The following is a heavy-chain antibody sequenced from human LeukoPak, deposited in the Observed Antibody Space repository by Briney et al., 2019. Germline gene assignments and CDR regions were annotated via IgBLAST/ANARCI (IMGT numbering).Heavy chain of an antibody. Sequence: PSETLSLTCTVSGGSISSYYWSWIRQPAGKGLEWIGRIYTSGSTNYNPSLKSRVTISVDTSKNQFSLKVSSVTAADTAVYYCARGGHLNYFYYYMDVWGKGTTVTVSS. CDR2: IYTSGST. J-gene: IGHJ6*03. CDR1: GGSISSYY. D-gene: IGHD3-10*01. V-gene: IGHV4-4*07. CDR3: ARGGHLNYFYYYMDV.